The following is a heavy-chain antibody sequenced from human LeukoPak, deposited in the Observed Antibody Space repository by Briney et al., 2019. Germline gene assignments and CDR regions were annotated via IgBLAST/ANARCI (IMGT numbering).Heavy chain of an antibody. CDR2: IYHSGST. CDR3: ARRVAVAGTFGLRWFDP. V-gene: IGHV4-4*02. CDR1: GGSISSSNW. D-gene: IGHD6-19*01. Sequence: SETLSLTCAVSGGSISSSNWWSWVRQPPGKGLEWIGEIYHSGSTNYNPSLKSRVTISVDKSKNQFSLKLSSVTAADTAVYYCARRVAVAGTFGLRWFDPWGQGTLVTVSS. J-gene: IGHJ5*02.